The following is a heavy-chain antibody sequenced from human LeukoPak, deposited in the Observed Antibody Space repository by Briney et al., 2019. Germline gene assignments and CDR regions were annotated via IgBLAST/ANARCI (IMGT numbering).Heavy chain of an antibody. D-gene: IGHD3-22*01. J-gene: IGHJ5*02. CDR2: ISSNGGNT. CDR1: GFTFSSYA. V-gene: IGHV3-64*01. Sequence: GGSLRLSCAAYGFTFSSYAMHWVRQAPGKGLEYVSAISSNGGNTYYANSVKGRFTISRDNSKNTLYLQMGSLRAEDMAVYYCASGGLHYYDSSGPNWFDPWGQGTLVTVSS. CDR3: ASGGLHYYDSSGPNWFDP.